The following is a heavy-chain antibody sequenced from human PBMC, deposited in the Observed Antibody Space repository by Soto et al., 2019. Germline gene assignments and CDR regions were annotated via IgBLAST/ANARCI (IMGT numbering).Heavy chain of an antibody. CDR2: IYGGGST. J-gene: IGHJ4*02. V-gene: IGHV3-53*01. CDR3: ARGPDFIHSYLEY. D-gene: IGHD3-3*01. Sequence: SLRLSCSASGFSVSGSYMSWVRQSPGKGLEWVSVIYGGGSTYYADSVKGRFTISSDTSKNTLYLQMNSLRVEDTAVYYCARGPDFIHSYLEYWGQGTQVTVSS. CDR1: GFSVSGSY.